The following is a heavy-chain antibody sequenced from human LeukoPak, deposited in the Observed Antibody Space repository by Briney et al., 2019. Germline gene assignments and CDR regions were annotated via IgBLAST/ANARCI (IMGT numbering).Heavy chain of an antibody. CDR3: AREDTTRSQRAFDY. V-gene: IGHV4-4*07. D-gene: IGHD2-15*01. CDR1: NGSISSYF. J-gene: IGHJ4*02. CDR2: IHTSGTT. Sequence: SETLSLTCIVPNGSISSYFWSCIRQPAGKGLEWIGRIHTSGTTNYNPSLKSRVTMSVDTSTNQFSLELTSVTAADTAVYYCAREDTTRSQRAFDYWGQGSLVTVSS.